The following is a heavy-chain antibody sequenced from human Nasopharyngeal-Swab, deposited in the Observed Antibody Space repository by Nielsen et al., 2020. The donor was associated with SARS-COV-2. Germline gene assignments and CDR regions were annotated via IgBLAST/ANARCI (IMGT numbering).Heavy chain of an antibody. D-gene: IGHD3-3*01. V-gene: IGHV3-7*01. Sequence: ESLKISCAASGFTFSGYWMTWVRQAPGKGLEWVANIKHDGSAKYYADSVKGRFTISRDNAKSSLHLQMNSLRAEETAVYYCARHYDFWSGYYNSHFYGMDVWGQGTTVTVSS. CDR3: ARHYDFWSGYYNSHFYGMDV. CDR2: IKHDGSAK. CDR1: GFTFSGYW. J-gene: IGHJ6*02.